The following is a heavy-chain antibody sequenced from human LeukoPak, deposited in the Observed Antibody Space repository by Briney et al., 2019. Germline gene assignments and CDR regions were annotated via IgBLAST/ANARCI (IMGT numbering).Heavy chain of an antibody. V-gene: IGHV1-46*04. CDR1: GNSFTSYY. CDR2: IVPSGDTT. D-gene: IGHD6-13*01. CDR3: ARDGSKWNFDY. Sequence: GASVKVSCKASGNSFTSYYMHWVRQAPGQGLEWMGRIVPSGDTTHYAQKLQGRGSITRDTSTSTVYMVLSSLTSEDTAVYYCARDGSKWNFDYWGQGTLVTVSA. J-gene: IGHJ4*02.